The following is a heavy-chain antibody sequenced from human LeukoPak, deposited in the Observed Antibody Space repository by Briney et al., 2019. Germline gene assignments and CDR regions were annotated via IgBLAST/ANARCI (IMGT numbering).Heavy chain of an antibody. J-gene: IGHJ5*02. D-gene: IGHD3-10*01. V-gene: IGHV3-30*18. Sequence: GGSLRLSCAASGFTFSSYGMHWVRQAPGKGLEWVAIISYDGSKKYYGDSVKGRFTISRDNSKNPLYLQMNSLRAEDTAVYYCAKAYYGSGSPLDWFDPWGQGTLVTVSS. CDR1: GFTFSSYG. CDR3: AKAYYGSGSPLDWFDP. CDR2: ISYDGSKK.